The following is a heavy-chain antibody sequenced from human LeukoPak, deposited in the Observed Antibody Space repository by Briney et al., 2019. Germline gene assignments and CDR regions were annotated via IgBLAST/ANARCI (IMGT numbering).Heavy chain of an antibody. J-gene: IGHJ6*03. Sequence: GGSLRLSCAASGFTFDDYAMHWVRQAPGKGLEWVSLISGDGGSTYYADSVKGRFTISRDNVKNFLYLQMNSLRVEDTALYFCGRVYCSTTSCYDYYDYYMDVWGKGTTVTVSS. CDR3: GRVYCSTTSCYDYYDYYMDV. V-gene: IGHV3-43*02. CDR1: GFTFDDYA. D-gene: IGHD2-2*01. CDR2: ISGDGGST.